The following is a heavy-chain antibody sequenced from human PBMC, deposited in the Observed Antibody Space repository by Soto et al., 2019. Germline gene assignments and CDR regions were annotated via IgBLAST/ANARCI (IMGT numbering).Heavy chain of an antibody. J-gene: IGHJ5*02. Sequence: ESGGGLVQPGRSLRLSCATSGFVSNDYDIHWVRQAPGKGLAWLASISYDGRNKYYADSVKGRFTISRDNSKNTLSLQINSLGAEDTAVYYCSGGINCGLDAWGPGTLVTVSS. D-gene: IGHD1-20*01. CDR2: ISYDGRNK. CDR3: SGGINCGLDA. V-gene: IGHV3-30*03. CDR1: GFVSNDYD.